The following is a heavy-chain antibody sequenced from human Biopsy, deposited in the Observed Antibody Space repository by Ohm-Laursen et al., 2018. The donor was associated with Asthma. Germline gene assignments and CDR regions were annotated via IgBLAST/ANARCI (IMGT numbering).Heavy chain of an antibody. CDR1: GGSVSTGSYY. J-gene: IGHJ6*02. Sequence: SETLSLTCTVSGGSVSTGSYYWSWIRQPPGKGLEWLGYIYYTGSDNYNPSLNSRVTISVGTSKNQFSLRLNSVTAADTAVYYCARGPNYHGSGRAPIGMDVWGQGTMVTVSS. CDR2: IYYTGSD. D-gene: IGHD3-10*01. V-gene: IGHV4-61*01. CDR3: ARGPNYHGSGRAPIGMDV.